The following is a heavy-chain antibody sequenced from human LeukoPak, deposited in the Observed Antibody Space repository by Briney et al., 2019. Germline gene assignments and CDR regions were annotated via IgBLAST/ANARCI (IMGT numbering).Heavy chain of an antibody. CDR1: GFTFSDYA. CDR2: ISFDGGKT. Sequence: GGSLRLSCGASGFTFSDYALHWVRQAPGKGLEWVAVISFDGGKTTYADSVRGRFTISRDNSKDTLYLQMSGLRGEDTSIYYCAKGSYRDYWGQGTLVSVSS. J-gene: IGHJ4*03. V-gene: IGHV3-30-3*01. CDR3: AKGSYRDY.